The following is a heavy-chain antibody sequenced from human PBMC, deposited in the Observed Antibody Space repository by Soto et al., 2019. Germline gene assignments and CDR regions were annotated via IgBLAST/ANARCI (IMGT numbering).Heavy chain of an antibody. J-gene: IGHJ4*02. V-gene: IGHV4-4*07. CDR1: GGSISSYH. CDR3: ARESGDNWDYEAS. D-gene: IGHD1-7*01. CDR2: IYASGST. Sequence: SETLSLTCTVSGGSISSYHWSWIRQPAGKGLEWIGRIYASGSTKYNPSLKSRVSLSIDTSKNQFFLKLSSVTAADSAVYFCARESGDNWDYEASWGQGTPVTVSS.